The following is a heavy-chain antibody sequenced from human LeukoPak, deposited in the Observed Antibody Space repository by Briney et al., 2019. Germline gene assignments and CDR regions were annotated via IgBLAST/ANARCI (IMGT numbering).Heavy chain of an antibody. CDR3: AREIVGATPAHDY. V-gene: IGHV4-34*01. CDR1: GGSFSGYY. Sequence: SETLSLTCAVYGGSFSGYYWSWIRQPPGKGLEWIGEINHSGSTNYNPSLKSRVTISVDTSKNQFSLKLSSVNAADTAVYYCAREIVGATPAHDYWGQVTLVTVSS. CDR2: INHSGST. D-gene: IGHD1-26*01. J-gene: IGHJ4*02.